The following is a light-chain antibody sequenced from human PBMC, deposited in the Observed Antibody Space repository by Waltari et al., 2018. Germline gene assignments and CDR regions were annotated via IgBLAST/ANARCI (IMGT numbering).Light chain of an antibody. CDR1: QSLSTN. V-gene: IGKV3-15*01. Sequence: EIVMTQSPATLSVSPGERATLSCRASQSLSTNLAWYQQKPGQPPRLLIYGASTRSTGVPARFSVSGSGTEFTLTISSLQSEDFAIYYCQQYNNWPETFGQGTKLEIK. J-gene: IGKJ2*01. CDR3: QQYNNWPET. CDR2: GAS.